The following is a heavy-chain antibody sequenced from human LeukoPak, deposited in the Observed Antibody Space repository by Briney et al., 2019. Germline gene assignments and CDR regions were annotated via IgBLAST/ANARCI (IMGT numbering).Heavy chain of an antibody. CDR1: GFTFSAYG. D-gene: IGHD2-2*01. Sequence: PGRSLRLSCAASGFTFSAYGMYWVRQAPGKGLEWVAILSYDGSNNYYADAVKGRFTISRDNSKNTLYLQMNSLRAEDTAVYYCARAVPAASFYWGQGTLVTVSS. J-gene: IGHJ4*02. CDR3: ARAVPAASFY. CDR2: LSYDGSNN. V-gene: IGHV3-33*01.